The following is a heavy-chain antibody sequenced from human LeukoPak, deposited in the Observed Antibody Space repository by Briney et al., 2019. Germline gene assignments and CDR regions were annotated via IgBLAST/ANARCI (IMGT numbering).Heavy chain of an antibody. V-gene: IGHV3-53*01. CDR1: GFTVSSNY. CDR2: IYSAGST. CDR3: ARGYCTNGVCFDS. J-gene: IGHJ4*02. Sequence: PGGSLRLSCAASGFTVSSNYMTWVRQAPGRGLQWVSLIYSAGSTYYSDSVKGRFTISRDNSKTTLFLQMNSLRAEDTAVYYCARGYCTNGVCFDSWGQGTLVTVSS. D-gene: IGHD2-8*01.